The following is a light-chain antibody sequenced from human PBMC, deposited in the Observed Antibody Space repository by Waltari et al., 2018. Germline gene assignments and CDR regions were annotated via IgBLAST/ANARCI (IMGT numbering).Light chain of an antibody. CDR2: STT. CDR1: ACAVPSGNY. CDR3: LLYDGSDQV. Sequence: TVVTQEPSLPVSPGGAVTPPGASSACAVPSGNYQNWIQQKPGQVPRSLIHSTTNRHSRTPARFSGSLLGGKAALTLSGVQPEDEAEYYCLLYDGSDQVFGGGTKLTVL. V-gene: IGLV7-43*01. J-gene: IGLJ3*02.